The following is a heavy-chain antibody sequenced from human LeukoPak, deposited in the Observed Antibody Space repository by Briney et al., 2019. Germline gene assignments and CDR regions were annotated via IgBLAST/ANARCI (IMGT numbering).Heavy chain of an antibody. CDR1: GGSFSGYY. CDR2: INHSGST. V-gene: IGHV4-34*01. Sequence: SETLSLTCAVYGGSFSGYYWSWIRQPPGKGLEWVGEINHSGSTNYNPSLKSRVTISVDTSKNQFSLKLSSVTAADTAVYYCARRYYDSSGYYSGAFDIWGQGTMVTVSS. J-gene: IGHJ3*02. CDR3: ARRYYDSSGYYSGAFDI. D-gene: IGHD3-22*01.